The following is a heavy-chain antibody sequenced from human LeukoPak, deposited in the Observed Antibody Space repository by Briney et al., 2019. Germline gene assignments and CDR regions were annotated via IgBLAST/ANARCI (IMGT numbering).Heavy chain of an antibody. CDR3: VHCGGDCYPCCGMDV. Sequence: GGSLRLSCAASGFTFSVYAMSWVRQAPGKGLEWVSVISGSGDSTYYADSVKGRFTISRDNSKNTLYLQMNNLRAEDTAVYYCVHCGGDCYPCCGMDVWGQGTTVTVSS. CDR2: ISGSGDST. CDR1: GFTFSVYA. D-gene: IGHD2-21*02. V-gene: IGHV3-23*01. J-gene: IGHJ6*02.